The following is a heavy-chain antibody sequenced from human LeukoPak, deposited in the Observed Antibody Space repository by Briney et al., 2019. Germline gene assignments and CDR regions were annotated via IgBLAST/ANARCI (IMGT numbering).Heavy chain of an antibody. V-gene: IGHV4-59*01. Sequence: SETLSLTCTVSGGSISSYYWNWIRQPPGKGLEWIGYIYYSGTTNYNPSLKSRVSMSVDTSKNQFSLKLSSVTAADTAVYYCARFGGSGELPKPFDYWGQGTLVTVSS. CDR2: IYYSGTT. D-gene: IGHD3-10*01. CDR3: ARFGGSGELPKPFDY. J-gene: IGHJ4*02. CDR1: GGSISSYY.